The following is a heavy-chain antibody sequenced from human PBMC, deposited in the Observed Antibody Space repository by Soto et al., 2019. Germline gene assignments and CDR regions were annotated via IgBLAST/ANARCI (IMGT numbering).Heavy chain of an antibody. CDR3: ARDRLRLGELSLLGYFDY. D-gene: IGHD3-16*02. V-gene: IGHV3-30*04. CDR2: ISYDGSNK. CDR1: GFTFSRHT. Sequence: QVQLEESGGGVVQPGRSLRLSCAASGFTFSRHTMYWVRQAPGKGLEWVASISYDGSNKYYADSVKGRFTISRDNSKNTLSVQMDSLRAEDTAVYYCARDRLRLGELSLLGYFDYWGQGTLVTVSS. J-gene: IGHJ4*02.